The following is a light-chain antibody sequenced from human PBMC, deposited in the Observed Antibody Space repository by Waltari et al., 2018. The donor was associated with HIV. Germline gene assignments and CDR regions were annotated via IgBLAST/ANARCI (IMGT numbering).Light chain of an antibody. Sequence: QSVLTQPPSVSAAPRQRVTISCSGGSSNIGHNYVSWYQQFPGTAPKLLIYDNNKRPSGIPDRFSGSKSGTSATLGIIGLQTGDDADYYCAAWDGSLLAMVFGGGTKLTVL. CDR3: AAWDGSLLAMV. CDR2: DNN. V-gene: IGLV1-51*01. CDR1: SSNIGHNY. J-gene: IGLJ2*01.